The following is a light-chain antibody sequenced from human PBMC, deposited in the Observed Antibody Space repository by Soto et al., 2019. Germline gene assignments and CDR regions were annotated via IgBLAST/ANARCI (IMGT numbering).Light chain of an antibody. V-gene: IGKV3-11*01. CDR1: QSVSSY. J-gene: IGKJ4*01. CDR2: DAS. Sequence: EIVLTQSPVTLSLSPGERATLSCRASQSVSSYLAWYQQKPGQAPRLLIYDASNRATGIPARFSGSGSGTDFTLTISGPEPEDFAVYYCQQRSSWPLTFGGGTKVELK. CDR3: QQRSSWPLT.